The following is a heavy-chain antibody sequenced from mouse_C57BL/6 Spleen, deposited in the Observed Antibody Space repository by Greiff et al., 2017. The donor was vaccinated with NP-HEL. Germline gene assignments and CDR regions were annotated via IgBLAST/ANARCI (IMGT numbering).Heavy chain of an antibody. CDR3: ARGGRYYYGSSGLMDY. CDR1: GYSITSDY. Sequence: EVKLVESGPGLAKPSQTLSLTCSVTGYSITSDYWNWIRKFPGNKLEYMGYISYSGSTYYNPSLKSRISITRDTSKNQYYLQLNSVTTEDTATYYCARGGRYYYGSSGLMDYWGQGTSVTVSS. CDR2: ISYSGST. J-gene: IGHJ4*01. D-gene: IGHD1-1*01. V-gene: IGHV3-8*01.